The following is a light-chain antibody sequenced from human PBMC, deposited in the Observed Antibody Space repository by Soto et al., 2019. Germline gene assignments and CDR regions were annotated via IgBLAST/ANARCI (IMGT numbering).Light chain of an antibody. Sequence: DIEMTQSPSTLSASVGDRVTITCRASQTIRRWLAWYQQRPGKAPKVLIYDASTLESGVPARFNGSGSETEFTLTISSLQPEDSATYDCQLYNSDPWTFGQGTKVEIK. CDR1: QTIRRW. J-gene: IGKJ1*01. V-gene: IGKV1-5*01. CDR3: QLYNSDPWT. CDR2: DAS.